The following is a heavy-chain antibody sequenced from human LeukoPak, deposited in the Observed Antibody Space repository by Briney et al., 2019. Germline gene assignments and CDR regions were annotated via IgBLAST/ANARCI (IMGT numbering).Heavy chain of an antibody. CDR3: ARGRGWFDY. CDR1: GFTFSGYW. J-gene: IGHJ4*02. CDR2: IKQDGSEK. D-gene: IGHD6-19*01. V-gene: IGHV3-7*03. Sequence: GGSLRLSCAASGFTFSGYWMSWVRQAPGKGLEWVANIKQDGSEKYYVDSVKGRFTISRDNAKNSLYLQMNSLRAEDTAVYYCARGRGWFDYWGQGTLVTVSS.